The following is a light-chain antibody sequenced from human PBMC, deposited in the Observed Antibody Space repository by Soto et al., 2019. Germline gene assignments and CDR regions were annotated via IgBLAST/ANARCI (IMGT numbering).Light chain of an antibody. CDR3: QQSYSTPPT. J-gene: IGKJ4*01. V-gene: IGKV1-39*01. CDR1: QSISTY. CDR2: AAS. Sequence: GDRVTITCRASQSISTYLNWYQQKPGKAPELMIFAASSLQSGVPSRFSGSGSETDFTLTIITLQPEDFATYYCQQSYSTPPTFGGGTKVEIK.